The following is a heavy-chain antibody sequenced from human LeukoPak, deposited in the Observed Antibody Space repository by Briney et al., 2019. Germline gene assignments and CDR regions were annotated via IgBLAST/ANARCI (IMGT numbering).Heavy chain of an antibody. V-gene: IGHV1-2*02. CDR3: ARGDIYWDL. J-gene: IGHJ5*02. D-gene: IGHD2-15*01. Sequence: ALVNLSCKASGYTFTAYYVHWVRQAPGQGLEWMGWIHPNSGGTKYAQNFQGRVTMTRDTSISTAYMELSSLRSDDTAVYYCARGDIYWDLWGQGTEVTVSS. CDR1: GYTFTAYY. CDR2: IHPNSGGT.